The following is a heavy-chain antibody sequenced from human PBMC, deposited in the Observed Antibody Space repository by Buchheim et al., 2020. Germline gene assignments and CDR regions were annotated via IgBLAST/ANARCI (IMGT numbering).Heavy chain of an antibody. CDR1: GGSISSSNW. D-gene: IGHD5-18*01. CDR3: ATHGVDTAMGPGGMDYGMDV. Sequence: QVQLQESGPGLVKPSGTLSLTCAVSGGSISSSNWWSWVRQPPGKGLEWIGEIYHSGSTNYNPSLKSRVTISVDKSKNPFSLKLSSVTAADTAVYYCATHGVDTAMGPGGMDYGMDVWGQGTT. CDR2: IYHSGST. V-gene: IGHV4-4*02. J-gene: IGHJ6*02.